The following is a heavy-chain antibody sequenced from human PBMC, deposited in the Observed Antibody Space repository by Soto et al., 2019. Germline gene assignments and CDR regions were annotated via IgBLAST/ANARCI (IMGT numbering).Heavy chain of an antibody. CDR2: VSSGGST. J-gene: IGHJ4*02. CDR3: AKRRGAGGHFDY. V-gene: IGHV3-23*01. D-gene: IGHD2-15*01. CDR1: GFTFTNYA. Sequence: PGGSLRLSCAASGFTFTNYAMGWARQAPGKGLEWVSVVSSGGSTYYADSVTGRFTVSRDNSKNTLSLQMNSLRAEDTAVYYCAKRRGAGGHFDYWGQGALVTVSS.